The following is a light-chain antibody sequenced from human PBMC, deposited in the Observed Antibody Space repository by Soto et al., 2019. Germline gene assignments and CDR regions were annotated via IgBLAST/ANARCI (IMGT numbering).Light chain of an antibody. CDR3: QQSYITPST. Sequence: DIQMTQSPSSLSASIGDRVTITCRASQNISFYLNWYQHKTGQAPKVLIYAASSLQAGVPQRFSGSGSGTDLTLSISSLQPEDFATYSCQQSYITPSTFGQGTKLEIK. CDR2: AAS. CDR1: QNISFY. J-gene: IGKJ2*01. V-gene: IGKV1-39*01.